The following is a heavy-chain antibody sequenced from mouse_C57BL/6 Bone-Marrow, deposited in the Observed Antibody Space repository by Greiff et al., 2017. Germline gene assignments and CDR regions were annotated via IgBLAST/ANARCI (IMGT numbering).Heavy chain of an antibody. CDR1: GYAFTHYL. J-gene: IGHJ1*03. CDR2: INPGRGGT. Sequence: VQLQQSGAELVRPGTSVKVSCKSSGYAFTHYLIEWVKQRPGQGLEWIGVINPGRGGTNYNEKFKGKATLTADKSSSTAYLQLSRLTSEDSAVYFCARRYFDVWGTVTTVTVSS. CDR3: ARRYFDV. V-gene: IGHV1-54*01.